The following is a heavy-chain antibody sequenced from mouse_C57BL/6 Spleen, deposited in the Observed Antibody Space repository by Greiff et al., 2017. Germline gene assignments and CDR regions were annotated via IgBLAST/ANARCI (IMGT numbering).Heavy chain of an antibody. CDR3: ARTGDITTVVEDAMDY. D-gene: IGHD1-1*01. J-gene: IGHJ4*01. Sequence: VQLQQSGAELARPGASVKLSCKASGYTFTSYGISWVKQRTGQGLEWIGEIYPRSGNTYYNEKFKGKATLTADKSSSTAYMELRSLTSEDAAVYFCARTGDITTVVEDAMDYWGQGTSVTVSS. CDR2: IYPRSGNT. CDR1: GYTFTSYG. V-gene: IGHV1-81*01.